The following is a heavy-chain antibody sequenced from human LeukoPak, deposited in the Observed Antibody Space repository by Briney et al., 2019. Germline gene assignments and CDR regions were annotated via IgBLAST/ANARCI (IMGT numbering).Heavy chain of an antibody. CDR2: ISYSGTT. CDR3: ARLDTAMVTVDY. V-gene: IGHV4-38-2*02. Sequence: SETLSLTCTVSNYYVSSGFHWGWIRQSPEKGLEWIGSISYSGTTYYSPSLKSRVTISADMSKNQFSLKLSSVTAADTAVYYCARLDTAMVTVDYWGQGTLVTVSS. J-gene: IGHJ4*02. D-gene: IGHD5-18*01. CDR1: NYYVSSGFH.